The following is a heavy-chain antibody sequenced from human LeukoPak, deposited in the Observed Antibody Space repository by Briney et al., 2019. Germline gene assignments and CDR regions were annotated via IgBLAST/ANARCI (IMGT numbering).Heavy chain of an antibody. CDR3: TRRKGDVSGSYFDY. V-gene: IGHV4-59*01. CDR1: GGSISSYY. D-gene: IGHD3-10*01. Sequence: SETLSLTCTVSGGSISSYYWSWIRQPPGKGLEWIGYIYYSGSTNYNPSLKSRVTISVDTSKNQFSLKLSSVTAADTAVYYCTRRKGDVSGSYFDYWGQGTLVTVSS. J-gene: IGHJ4*02. CDR2: IYYSGST.